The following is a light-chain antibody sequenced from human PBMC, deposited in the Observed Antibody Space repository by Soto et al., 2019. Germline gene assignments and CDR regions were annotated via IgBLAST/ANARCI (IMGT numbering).Light chain of an antibody. CDR1: QSVSTY. CDR3: QQSLTMPIT. CDR2: DAS. J-gene: IGKJ5*01. V-gene: IGKV3-11*01. Sequence: IVLTKSASTLSLSPGERATLFCRASQSVSTYLAWYQQHPGQAPRLLIYDASKRATGIPARFSGSGSGTDFTLTISSLQPEDFGTYYCQQSLTMPITFGHGTRLAI.